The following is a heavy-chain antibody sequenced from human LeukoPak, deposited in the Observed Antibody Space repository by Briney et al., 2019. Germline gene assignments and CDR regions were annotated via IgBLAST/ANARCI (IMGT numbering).Heavy chain of an antibody. CDR1: GFTVSSNY. V-gene: IGHV3-53*05. D-gene: IGHD1-1*01. CDR3: AKDADWNDDYFDY. J-gene: IGHJ4*02. CDR2: IYCGGST. Sequence: GESLRLSCAASGFTVSSNYMSWVRQAPGKGLEWVSVIYCGGSTYYADSVKGRFTISRDNSKNTLYLQMNSLRAEDTAVYYCAKDADWNDDYFDYWGQGTLVTVS.